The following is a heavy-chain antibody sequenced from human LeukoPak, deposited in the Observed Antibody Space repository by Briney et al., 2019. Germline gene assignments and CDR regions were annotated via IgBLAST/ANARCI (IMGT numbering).Heavy chain of an antibody. J-gene: IGHJ4*02. D-gene: IGHD6-13*01. CDR2: IYYSGST. CDR3: ARIRKAAASNAIDY. CDR1: GGSISSGGYY. Sequence: SETLSLTCTVSGGSISSGGYYWSWIRQHPGKGLEWIGYIYYSGSTYYNPSLKSRVTISVDTSKNQFSLKLSSVTAADTAVYYCARIRKAAASNAIDYWGRGTLVTVSS. V-gene: IGHV4-31*03.